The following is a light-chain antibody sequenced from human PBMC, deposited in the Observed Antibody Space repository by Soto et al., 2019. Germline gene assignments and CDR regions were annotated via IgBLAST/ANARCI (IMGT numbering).Light chain of an antibody. V-gene: IGLV2-14*01. J-gene: IGLJ2*01. CDR3: SSYTSSSTQV. Sequence: QSALTQPASVSGSPGQSITISCTGTSSDVGGYNYVSWYQQHPGKAPKLMIYDVSNRPSGVSNRFSGAKSGNTASLTISGRQAEGEADYYCSSYTSSSTQVFGGGTKLTVL. CDR2: DVS. CDR1: SSDVGGYNY.